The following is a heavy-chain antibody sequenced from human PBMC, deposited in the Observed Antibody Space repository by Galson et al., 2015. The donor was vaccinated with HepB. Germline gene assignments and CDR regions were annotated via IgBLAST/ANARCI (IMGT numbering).Heavy chain of an antibody. CDR1: GSTFTSYA. Sequence: SVKVSCKASGSTFTSYAMNWVRQAPGQGLEWMGWINTNTGNPTYAQGFTGRFVFSLDTSVSTAYLQISSLKAEDTAVYYCARGARIQVRFWFDPWGQGTLVTVSS. V-gene: IGHV7-4-1*02. CDR3: ARGARIQVRFWFDP. J-gene: IGHJ5*02. CDR2: INTNTGNP.